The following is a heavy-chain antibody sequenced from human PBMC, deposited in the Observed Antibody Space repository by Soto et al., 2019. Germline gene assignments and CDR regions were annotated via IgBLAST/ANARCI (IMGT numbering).Heavy chain of an antibody. Sequence: SETLSLTYSVSGGSIRTSSYNRGWIRQPPGKGLEWIGSIYYSGSTYYNPSLKSRVTISVDTSKNQFSLKLSSVTAADTAVYYCARRLYYDSSGFEGDGMDVWGQGTTVTDS. CDR2: IYYSGST. CDR3: ARRLYYDSSGFEGDGMDV. J-gene: IGHJ6*02. V-gene: IGHV4-39*01. D-gene: IGHD3-22*01. CDR1: GGSIRTSSYN.